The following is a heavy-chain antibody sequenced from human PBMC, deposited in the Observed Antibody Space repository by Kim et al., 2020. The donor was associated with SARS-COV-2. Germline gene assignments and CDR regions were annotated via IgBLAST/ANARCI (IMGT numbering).Heavy chain of an antibody. Sequence: GGSLRLSCAASGLTFSSYAVSWVRQAPGKGLEWVSAISSSGGTTYYADSVKGRFTISRDNSKNTLYLQMNSLRAEDTAGYYCAKEGAPAAEDGMDVGGKG. D-gene: IGHD2-2*01. CDR1: GLTFSSYA. CDR2: ISSSGGTT. CDR3: AKEGAPAAEDGMDV. J-gene: IGHJ6*04. V-gene: IGHV3-23*01.